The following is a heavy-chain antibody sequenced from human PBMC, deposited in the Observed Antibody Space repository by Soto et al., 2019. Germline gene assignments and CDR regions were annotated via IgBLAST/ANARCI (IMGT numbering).Heavy chain of an antibody. Sequence: SETLSLTCTVSGGSISSYYWSWIRQPPGKGLEWIGYIYYSGSTNYNPSLKSRVTISVDTSKNQFSLKLSSVTAADTAVYYCARGPYSGSYYYWGQGTLVTVSS. CDR1: GGSISSYY. CDR3: ARGPYSGSYYY. D-gene: IGHD1-26*01. CDR2: IYYSGST. J-gene: IGHJ4*02. V-gene: IGHV4-59*08.